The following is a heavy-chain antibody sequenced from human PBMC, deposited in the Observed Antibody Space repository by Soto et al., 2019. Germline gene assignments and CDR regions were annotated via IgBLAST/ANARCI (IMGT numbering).Heavy chain of an antibody. J-gene: IGHJ6*02. Sequence: SVKVSCKASGGTFSSYAISWVRQDPGQGLEWMGGIIPIFGTANYAQKFQGRVTITADESTSTAYMELSSLRSEDTAVYYCARGRSSYYYGMDVWGQGTAVTVSS. D-gene: IGHD2-2*01. CDR3: ARGRSSYYYGMDV. CDR1: GGTFSSYA. CDR2: IIPIFGTA. V-gene: IGHV1-69*13.